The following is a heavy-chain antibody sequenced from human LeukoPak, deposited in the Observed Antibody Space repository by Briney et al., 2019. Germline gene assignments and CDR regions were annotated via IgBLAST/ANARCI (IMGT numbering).Heavy chain of an antibody. D-gene: IGHD3-3*01. CDR1: GGSFSGDY. CDR2: INHSGST. V-gene: IGHV4-34*01. J-gene: IGHJ6*03. Sequence: SETLSLTCGVYGGSFSGDYWSWVRQPPGKGLEWIGEINHSGSTNYNPSLKSRVTISVDTSKNQFSLKLSSVTAADTAVYYCARVYFGVVIYYYYYYMDVWGKGTTVTVSS. CDR3: ARVYFGVVIYYYYYYMDV.